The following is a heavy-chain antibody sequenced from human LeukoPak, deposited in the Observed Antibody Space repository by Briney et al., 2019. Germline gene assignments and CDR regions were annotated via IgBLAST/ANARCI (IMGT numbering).Heavy chain of an antibody. J-gene: IGHJ4*02. CDR3: AMWTTAFDY. D-gene: IGHD4-17*01. Sequence: PSETLSLTCAVYGGSISSNDYYWGWVRQPPGKGLEWLGSIFYSGTTYYNPSLKSRVTISVDTSKNQFSLRLTSVTAADTAVYYCAMWTTAFDYWGQGTLVTVSS. CDR2: IFYSGTT. V-gene: IGHV4-39*01. CDR1: GGSISSNDYY.